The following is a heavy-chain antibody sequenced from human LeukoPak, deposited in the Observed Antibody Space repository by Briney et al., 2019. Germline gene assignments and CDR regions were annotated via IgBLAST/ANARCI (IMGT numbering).Heavy chain of an antibody. J-gene: IGHJ3*02. V-gene: IGHV3-20*04. D-gene: IGHD2/OR15-2a*01. Sequence: PGGSLRLSCAASGFTFDDYGMSWVRQTPGKGPELVCGINWNGGSTGYADSVKGRFTISRDNAKNTLYLQMNSLTAEDTAVYYCARDSIGGRGAFDIWGQGTMVTVSS. CDR1: GFTFDDYG. CDR3: ARDSIGGRGAFDI. CDR2: INWNGGST.